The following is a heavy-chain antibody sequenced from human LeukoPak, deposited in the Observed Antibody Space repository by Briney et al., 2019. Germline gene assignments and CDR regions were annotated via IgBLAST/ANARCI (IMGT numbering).Heavy chain of an antibody. CDR1: GFTFSSYE. V-gene: IGHV3-48*03. Sequence: GGSLRLSCAASGFTFSSYEMNWVRQAPGKGLEWVSYISSSGSTIYYADSVKGRFTISRDNAKNSLYLQMNSLRAEDTAVYYCARDVRRLLWFGELYIAENWFDTWGQGTLVTVSS. D-gene: IGHD3-10*01. CDR2: ISSSGSTI. J-gene: IGHJ5*02. CDR3: ARDVRRLLWFGELYIAENWFDT.